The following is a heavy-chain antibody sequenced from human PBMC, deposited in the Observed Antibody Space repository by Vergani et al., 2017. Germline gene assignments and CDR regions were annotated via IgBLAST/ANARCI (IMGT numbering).Heavy chain of an antibody. CDR3: ARGLARRGMGQWLVLWWFDP. J-gene: IGHJ5*02. V-gene: IGHV4-34*01. CDR1: GGSFSGYY. CDR2: INHSGST. Sequence: QVHLQQWGAGLLKPSETLSLTCAVYGGSFSGYYWSWIRQPPGKGLEWIGEINHSGSTNYNPSLKSRVTISVDTSKNQFSLKLSSVTAADTAVYYCARGLARRGMGQWLVLWWFDPWGQGTLVTVSS. D-gene: IGHD6-19*01.